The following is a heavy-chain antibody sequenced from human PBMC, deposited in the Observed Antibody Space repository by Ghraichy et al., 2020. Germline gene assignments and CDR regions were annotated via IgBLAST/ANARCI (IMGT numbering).Heavy chain of an antibody. D-gene: IGHD5-18*01. J-gene: IGHJ3*02. CDR2: ISGSGGST. CDR3: AKNLGYSYGYYRVAFDI. CDR1: GFTFRSYA. V-gene: IGHV3-23*01. Sequence: GGSLRLSCAASGFTFRSYAMSWVRQAPGKGLEWVSAISGSGGSTYYADSVKGRFTISRDNSKNTLYVQMNSLRAEDTAVYYCAKNLGYSYGYYRVAFDIWGQGTMVTVSS.